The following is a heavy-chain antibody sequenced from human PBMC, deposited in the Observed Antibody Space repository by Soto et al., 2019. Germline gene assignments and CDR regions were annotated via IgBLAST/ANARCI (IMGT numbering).Heavy chain of an antibody. J-gene: IGHJ4*02. CDR2: IYYSGST. V-gene: IGHV4-59*08. CDR1: GGSISDFY. Sequence: TSETLSLTCTVSGGSISDFYWSWIRQPPGKGLEWIGYIYYSGSTNYNPSLKSRATISVDTSKNQFSLNLNSVTASDTAVYYCVSQRTSVLTQAYFDYWGPGALVTVSS. D-gene: IGHD2-8*01. CDR3: VSQRTSVLTQAYFDY.